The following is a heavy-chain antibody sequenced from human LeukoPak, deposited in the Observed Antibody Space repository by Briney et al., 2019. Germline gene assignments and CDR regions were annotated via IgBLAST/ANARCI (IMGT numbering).Heavy chain of an antibody. CDR2: IYYSGST. J-gene: IGHJ4*02. Sequence: SETLSLTCTVSGGSISSYYWSWIRQPPGKGLEWIGYIYYSGSTNYNPSLKSRVTISVDTSKNQFSLKLSSVTAADTAVYYCASNYYDSSGYPSLGYWGQGTLVTVSS. D-gene: IGHD3-22*01. CDR3: ASNYYDSSGYPSLGY. CDR1: GGSISSYY. V-gene: IGHV4-59*01.